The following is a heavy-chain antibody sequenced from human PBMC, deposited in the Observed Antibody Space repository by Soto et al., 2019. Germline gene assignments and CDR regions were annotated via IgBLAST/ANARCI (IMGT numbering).Heavy chain of an antibody. Sequence: GGSLRLSCAASGFTFSSYSMNWARQAPGKGLEWVSSISSSSSYIYYADSVKGRFTISRDNAKNSLYLQMNSLRAEDTAVYYCAREKYGDYVLIRWGQGTLVTVSS. D-gene: IGHD4-17*01. J-gene: IGHJ4*02. CDR3: AREKYGDYVLIR. V-gene: IGHV3-21*01. CDR1: GFTFSSYS. CDR2: ISSSSSYI.